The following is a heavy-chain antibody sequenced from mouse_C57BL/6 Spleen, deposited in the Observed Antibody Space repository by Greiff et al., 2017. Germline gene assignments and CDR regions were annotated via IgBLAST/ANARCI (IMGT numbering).Heavy chain of an antibody. CDR1: GFTFSDYG. CDR3: ARDDGTSYWYFDV. D-gene: IGHD1-1*01. Sequence: EVMLVESGGGLVKPGGSLKLSCAASGFTFSDYGMHWVRQAPEKGLEWVAYISSGSSTIYYADKVKGRFTISRDNAKNTLFLQMTSLRSEDTAMYYCARDDGTSYWYFDVWGTGTTVTVSS. V-gene: IGHV5-17*01. CDR2: ISSGSSTI. J-gene: IGHJ1*03.